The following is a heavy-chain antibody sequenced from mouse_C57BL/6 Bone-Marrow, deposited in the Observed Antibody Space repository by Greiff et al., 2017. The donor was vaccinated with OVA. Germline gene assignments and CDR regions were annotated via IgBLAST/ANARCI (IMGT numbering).Heavy chain of an antibody. J-gene: IGHJ3*01. Sequence: VQLQQSGPELVKPGASVKISCKASGYTFTDYYMNWVKQSHGKSLEWIGDINPNNGGTSYNQKFKGKATLTVDKSSSTAYMELRSLTSEDSAVYYCARRGYDGYYSAWFAYWGQGTLVTVSA. CDR1: GYTFTDYY. V-gene: IGHV1-26*01. CDR3: ARRGYDGYYSAWFAY. D-gene: IGHD2-3*01. CDR2: INPNNGGT.